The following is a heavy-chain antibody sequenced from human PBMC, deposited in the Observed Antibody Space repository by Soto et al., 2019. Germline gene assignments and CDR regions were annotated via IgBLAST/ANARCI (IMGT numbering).Heavy chain of an antibody. J-gene: IGHJ4*02. CDR1: GFSFSGSA. CDR2: IRSKANSYAT. Sequence: EVQLVESGGGLVQPGGSLKLSCATSGFSFSGSAMHWVRQASGKGLEWVGRIRSKANSYATAYAASVKGRFTISRDDSKNTTYLQMNSLKTEDTAVYYCTRFPRGTPVTKLDYWGQGTLVIVSS. CDR3: TRFPRGTPVTKLDY. D-gene: IGHD4-17*01. V-gene: IGHV3-73*02.